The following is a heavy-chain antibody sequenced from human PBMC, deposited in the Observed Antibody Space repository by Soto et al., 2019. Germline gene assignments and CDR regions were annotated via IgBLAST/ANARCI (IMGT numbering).Heavy chain of an antibody. CDR1: GYTFTGYY. CDR3: ARVGQLLWFGELSGSPSYGMDV. D-gene: IGHD3-10*01. Sequence: ASVTVSCKASGYTFTGYYMHWVRQAPGQGLEWMGWINPNSGGTNYAQKFQGWVTMTRDTSISTAYMELSRLRSDDTAVYYCARVGQLLWFGELSGSPSYGMDVWGQGTTVTVS. J-gene: IGHJ6*02. V-gene: IGHV1-2*04. CDR2: INPNSGGT.